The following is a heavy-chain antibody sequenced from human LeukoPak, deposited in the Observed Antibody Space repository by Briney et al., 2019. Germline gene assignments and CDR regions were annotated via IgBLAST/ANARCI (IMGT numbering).Heavy chain of an antibody. D-gene: IGHD6-19*01. Sequence: GESLKISCKGSGHSFTNYWIAWVRQMPGKGLEWMGIIYPGGSETRYNPSLQGQVTISADKSINTAYLHWSSRKASDTAMHYCATAIGYSSDWYGWFDPWGQGTLVTVSS. V-gene: IGHV5-51*01. CDR2: IYPGGSET. J-gene: IGHJ5*02. CDR3: ATAIGYSSDWYGWFDP. CDR1: GHSFTNYW.